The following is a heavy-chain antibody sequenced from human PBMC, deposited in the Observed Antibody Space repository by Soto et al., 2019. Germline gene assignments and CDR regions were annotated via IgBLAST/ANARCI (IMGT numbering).Heavy chain of an antibody. Sequence: GESLKISCQGSGYSFIDYWIGWVRQVPGKGLEWMGGIYPGDSDTKYSPSFQGHVTISADKSISTAYLQWSTLKASDTAIYYCARHVYYDVLKKNYWGQGTLVTVSS. V-gene: IGHV5-51*01. CDR3: ARHVYYDVLKKNY. J-gene: IGHJ4*02. D-gene: IGHD3-9*01. CDR2: IYPGDSDT. CDR1: GYSFIDYW.